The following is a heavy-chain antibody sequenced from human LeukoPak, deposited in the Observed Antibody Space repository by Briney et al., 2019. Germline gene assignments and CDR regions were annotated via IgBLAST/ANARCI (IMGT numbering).Heavy chain of an antibody. CDR3: ARSSVARWKNWFDP. D-gene: IGHD6-19*01. J-gene: IGHJ5*02. CDR2: MNPNSGDT. V-gene: IGHV1-8*03. CDR1: GYTFTSYD. Sequence: GASVKVSCKASGYTFTSYDINWVRQAPGQGLEWMGWMNPNSGDTNYAQKFQGRVTITRDTSISTAYMELSSLRSDDTAVYYCARSSVARWKNWFDPWGEGALVSVSS.